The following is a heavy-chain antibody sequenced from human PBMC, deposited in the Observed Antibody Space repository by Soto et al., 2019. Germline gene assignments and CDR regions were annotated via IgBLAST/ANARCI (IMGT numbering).Heavy chain of an antibody. CDR3: ARGRYFGGVEFDY. CDR1: GFTFSSYA. D-gene: IGHD3-9*01. V-gene: IGHV3-30-3*01. J-gene: IGHJ4*02. CDR2: ISYDGSNK. Sequence: QVQLVESGGGVVQPGRSLRLSCAASGFTFSSYAMHWVRQAPGKGLEWVAVISYDGSNKYYADSVKGRFTISRDNSKNTLYLQMNSLRAEDTAVYYCARGRYFGGVEFDYWGQGTLVTVSS.